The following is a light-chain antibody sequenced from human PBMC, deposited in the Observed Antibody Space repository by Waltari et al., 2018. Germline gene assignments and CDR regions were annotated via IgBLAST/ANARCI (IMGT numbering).Light chain of an antibody. CDR2: KAS. J-gene: IGKJ1*01. Sequence: DIQMTQSPSTLSASVGDRVTITCRASQKINSWLAWHQQKPGKAPKLLIYKASSLESGVPSRFSGSGSGTEFTLTISSPQPDDFATYYCLQYNGEPRTFGQGTKVEVK. CDR3: LQYNGEPRT. CDR1: QKINSW. V-gene: IGKV1-5*03.